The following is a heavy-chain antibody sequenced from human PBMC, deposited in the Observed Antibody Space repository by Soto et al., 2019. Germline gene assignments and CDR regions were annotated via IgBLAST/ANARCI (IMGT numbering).Heavy chain of an antibody. D-gene: IGHD4-17*01. CDR2: INHSGST. CDR1: GGSFSGYY. CDR3: ARALYGGNTKEPSRRFDY. Sequence: SETLSLTCAVYGGSFSGYYWSWIRQPPWKGLEWVGEINHSGSTNYNPSLKSRVTISVDTSKNQFSLKLSSVTAADTAVYYCARALYGGNTKEPSRRFDYWRQGTLVTAPQ. J-gene: IGHJ4*02. V-gene: IGHV4-34*01.